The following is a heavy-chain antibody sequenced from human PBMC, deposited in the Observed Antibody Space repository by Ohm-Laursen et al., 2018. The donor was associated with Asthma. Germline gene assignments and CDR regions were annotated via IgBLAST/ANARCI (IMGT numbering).Heavy chain of an antibody. V-gene: IGHV3-23*01. CDR2: VGGDGDIT. J-gene: IGHJ4*02. Sequence: SPRLSCAAPGLSFSHHAMSWVRQAPGKGLEWVAVVGGDGDITHYADAVKGRFTISRDNAKSTLYLLLNRLRVEDTAVYYCARAQEASGLYNSYFDYWGQGTLVTVSS. D-gene: IGHD3-3*01. CDR1: GLSFSHHA. CDR3: ARAQEASGLYNSYFDY.